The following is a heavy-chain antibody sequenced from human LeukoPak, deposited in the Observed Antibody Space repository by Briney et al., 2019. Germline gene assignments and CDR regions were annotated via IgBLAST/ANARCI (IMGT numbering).Heavy chain of an antibody. V-gene: IGHV4-30-2*01. J-gene: IGHJ5*02. CDR2: TYHSGST. Sequence: PSETLSLTCAVSGGSISSGGYSWSWIRQPPGKGLEWIGYTYHSGSTYYNPSLKSRVTISVDRSKNQFSLKLSSVTAADTAVYYCARGASRGRWFDPWGQGTLVTVSS. D-gene: IGHD6-6*01. CDR3: ARGASRGRWFDP. CDR1: GGSISSGGYS.